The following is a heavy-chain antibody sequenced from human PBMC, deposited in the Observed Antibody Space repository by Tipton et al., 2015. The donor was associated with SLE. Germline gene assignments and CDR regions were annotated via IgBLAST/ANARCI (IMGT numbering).Heavy chain of an antibody. CDR2: VYYSGST. Sequence: TLSLTCIVSGDSISSDFYSWGWVRQPPGKGLEWIGTVYYSGSTYYSPSLKSRVTILVDTSDNQFSLKLNSMTAADTAVYYCARLGTVAGTWGQGTLVTVSS. CDR3: ARLGTVAGT. J-gene: IGHJ4*02. CDR1: GDSISSDFYS. D-gene: IGHD6-19*01. V-gene: IGHV4-39*01.